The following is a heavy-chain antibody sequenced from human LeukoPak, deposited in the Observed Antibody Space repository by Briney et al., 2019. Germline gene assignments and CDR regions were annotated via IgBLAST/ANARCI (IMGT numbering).Heavy chain of an antibody. Sequence: PGGSLRLSCAASGFTFSSYSMNWVRQAPGKGLEWVSSISSSSSYIYYADSVKGRFTISRDNAKNSLYLQMNSLRAEDTAVYYCARVLTGLLRFLEWLSPPYYFDYWGQGTLVTVSS. J-gene: IGHJ4*02. CDR1: GFTFSSYS. V-gene: IGHV3-21*01. D-gene: IGHD3-3*01. CDR3: ARVLTGLLRFLEWLSPPYYFDY. CDR2: ISSSSSYI.